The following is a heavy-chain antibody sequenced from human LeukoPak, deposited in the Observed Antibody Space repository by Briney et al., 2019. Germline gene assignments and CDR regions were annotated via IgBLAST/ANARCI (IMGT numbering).Heavy chain of an antibody. D-gene: IGHD6-13*01. CDR1: GFTFSSYG. V-gene: IGHV3-7*01. J-gene: IGHJ6*03. Sequence: GGSLRLSCAASGFTFSSYGMHWVRQAPGKGLEWVANIKQDGSEKYYVDSVKGRFTISRDNAKNSLYLQMNSLRAEDTAVYYCARAAAIAASHPGWDYYYYYYMDVWGKGTTVTVSS. CDR2: IKQDGSEK. CDR3: ARAAAIAASHPGWDYYYYYYMDV.